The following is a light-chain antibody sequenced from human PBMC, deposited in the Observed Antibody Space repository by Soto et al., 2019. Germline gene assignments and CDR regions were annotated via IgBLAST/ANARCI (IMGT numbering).Light chain of an antibody. V-gene: IGKV1-9*01. CDR2: AAS. CDR1: QGISSY. Sequence: DIQMNLSKTFLSSSXGDRVNITFWASQGISSYLSWYQQKPGKAPKLLIYAASTLQSGVPSRFSGSGSGTDFTLTISSLQPEDFATYYCQQLNSAITVGQGARLEI. J-gene: IGKJ5*01. CDR3: QQLNSAIT.